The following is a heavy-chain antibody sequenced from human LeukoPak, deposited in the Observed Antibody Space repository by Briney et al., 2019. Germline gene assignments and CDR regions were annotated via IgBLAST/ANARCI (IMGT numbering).Heavy chain of an antibody. CDR1: GGSISSYY. J-gene: IGHJ4*02. Sequence: SETLSLTCTVSGGSISSYYWSWIRQPPGKGLEWIGYIYYSGSTYYNPSLKSRVTISVDTSKDQFSLRLSSVTPADTAVYYCARDLQSGPPVGWGQGTLVTVSS. V-gene: IGHV4-59*01. D-gene: IGHD3-16*01. CDR2: IYYSGST. CDR3: ARDLQSGPPVG.